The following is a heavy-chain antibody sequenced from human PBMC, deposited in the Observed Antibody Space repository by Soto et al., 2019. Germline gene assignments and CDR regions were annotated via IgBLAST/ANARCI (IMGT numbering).Heavy chain of an antibody. V-gene: IGHV1-58*01. Sequence: QMHLVQSGPEVKKPGTSVKVSCLASGFTFTNSAVQWVRQARRQRLEWIGWIVVGSGNTNYAQKFQERVTIVRDMSTSTVYMDLSSLRSEDTAVYYCAADNDFWSGHYDFDYWGQGALVTVSS. CDR2: IVVGSGNT. CDR3: AADNDFWSGHYDFDY. CDR1: GFTFTNSA. J-gene: IGHJ4*02. D-gene: IGHD3-3*01.